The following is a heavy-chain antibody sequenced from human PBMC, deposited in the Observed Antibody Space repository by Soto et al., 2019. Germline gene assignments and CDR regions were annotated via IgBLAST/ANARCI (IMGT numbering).Heavy chain of an antibody. CDR3: ATDRWYYYDSSGSSRYGMDV. J-gene: IGHJ6*02. CDR2: FDPEDGET. D-gene: IGHD3-22*01. CDR1: GYTLTELS. Sequence: ASVKVSCKVSGYTLTELSMHWVRQAPGKGLEWMGGFDPEDGETIYAQKFQGRVTMTEDTSTDTAYMELSSLRSEDTAVYYCATDRWYYYDSSGSSRYGMDVWGQGTTVTVSS. V-gene: IGHV1-24*01.